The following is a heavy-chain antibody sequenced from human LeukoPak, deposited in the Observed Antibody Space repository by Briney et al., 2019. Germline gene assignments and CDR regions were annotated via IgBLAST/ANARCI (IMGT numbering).Heavy chain of an antibody. V-gene: IGHV3-33*01. CDR1: GFTFSSYG. J-gene: IGHJ6*02. Sequence: GGSLRLSCAASGFTFSSYGMHWVRQAPGKGLEWVAVIWYDGSNKYYADSVKGRFTISRDNSKNTLYLQMNSLRAEDTAVYYCARDGTPTIFGVVIPLYYYGMDVWGQGTTVTVSS. CDR3: ARDGTPTIFGVVIPLYYYGMDV. D-gene: IGHD3-3*01. CDR2: IWYDGSNK.